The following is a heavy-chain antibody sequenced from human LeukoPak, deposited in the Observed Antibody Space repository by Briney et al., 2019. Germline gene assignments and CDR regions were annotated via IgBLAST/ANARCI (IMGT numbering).Heavy chain of an antibody. D-gene: IGHD5-24*01. J-gene: IGHJ6*04. CDR3: ARDRWLQSTENYYYYGMDV. Sequence: PGGFLRLSCAASGFTFSSYEMNWVRQAPGKGLEWVSYISSSGSTIYYADSVKGRFTISRDNAKNSLYLQMNSLRAEDTAVYYCARDRWLQSTENYYYYGMDVWGKGTTVTVSS. V-gene: IGHV3-48*03. CDR2: ISSSGSTI. CDR1: GFTFSSYE.